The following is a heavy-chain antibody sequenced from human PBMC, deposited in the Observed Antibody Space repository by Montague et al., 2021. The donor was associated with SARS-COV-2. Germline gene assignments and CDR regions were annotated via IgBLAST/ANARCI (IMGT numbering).Heavy chain of an antibody. CDR1: VSWNSGADR. J-gene: IGHJ4*02. Sequence: SETLSLTCSVLVSWNSGADRKCTRLHSSHHRNSYAVFCLKKNNTYSPSFKSRVTISIDTPKDQFSLKLSSVTAADTAVYYCARSLDPSGTYYLPYWGKGTLVTVSS. V-gene: IGHV4-61*10. CDR2: FCLKKNN. D-gene: IGHD3-10*01. CDR3: ARSLDPSGTYYLPY.